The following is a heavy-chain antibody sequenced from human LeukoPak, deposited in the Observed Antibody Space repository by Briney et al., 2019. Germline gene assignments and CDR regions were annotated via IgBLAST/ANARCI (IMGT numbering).Heavy chain of an antibody. CDR1: GITLSNYG. CDR2: ISDSGGRT. V-gene: IGHV3-23*01. CDR3: AKRGVVIRVILVGFHKEAYYFDS. J-gene: IGHJ4*02. Sequence: PGGSLRLSCAVSGITLSNYGMSWVRQAPGKGLEWVAGISDSGGRTNYADSVKGRFTTSRDNPKNTLYLQMNSVRAEDTAVYFCAKRGVVIRVILVGFHKEAYYFDSWGQGALVTVSS. D-gene: IGHD3-22*01.